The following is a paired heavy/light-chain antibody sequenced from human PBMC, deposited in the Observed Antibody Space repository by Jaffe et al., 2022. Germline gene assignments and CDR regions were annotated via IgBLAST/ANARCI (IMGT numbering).Light chain of an antibody. CDR3: LQHNSYRPT. CDR1: QGISNY. Sequence: DIQMTQSPSAMSASVGDRVTITCRASQGISNYLAWFQQKPGKVPKRLIYASSSLQSGVPSRFSGSGSGTEFTLTISSLQPEDFATYYCLQHNSYRPTFGQGTKVEIK. CDR2: ASS. J-gene: IGKJ1*01. V-gene: IGKV1-17*03.
Heavy chain of an antibody. V-gene: IGHV3-49*03. Sequence: EVQLVESGGGLVQPGRSLRLSCTASGFTFGDYAMSWFRQAPGKGLEWVGFIRSKAYGGTTEYAASVKGRFTISRDDSKSIAYLQMNSLKTEDTAVYYCTRDLGRRITIFGVVVYDYYYYYMDVWGKGTTVTVSS. J-gene: IGHJ6*03. CDR1: GFTFGDYA. CDR3: TRDLGRRITIFGVVVYDYYYYYMDV. D-gene: IGHD3-3*01. CDR2: IRSKAYGGTT.